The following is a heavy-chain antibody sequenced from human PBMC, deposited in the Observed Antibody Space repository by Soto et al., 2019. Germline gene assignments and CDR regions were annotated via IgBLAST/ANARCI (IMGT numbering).Heavy chain of an antibody. D-gene: IGHD3-10*01. CDR2: IWYDGSNK. J-gene: IGHJ3*02. CDR3: ARDVLPWKETDACEI. V-gene: IGHV3-33*01. Sequence: QVQLVESGGGVVQPGRSLRLSCAASGFMFSTYGMQWVRQAPGKGLEWVALIWYDGSNKYYADSVKGRFTISRDNSENTLYLQMNSLRADDTAVYYCARDVLPWKETDACEIRGQGTMVTVSS. CDR1: GFMFSTYG.